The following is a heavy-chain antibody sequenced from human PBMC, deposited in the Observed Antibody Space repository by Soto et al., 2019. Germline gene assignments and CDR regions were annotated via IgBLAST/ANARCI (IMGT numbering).Heavy chain of an antibody. CDR1: GGSFSGYY. CDR3: GRGVYCTNGVCYYSYYYYMDV. J-gene: IGHJ6*03. CDR2: INHSGST. Sequence: SETLSLTCAVYGGSFSGYYWSWIRQPPGKGLEWIGEINHSGSTNYNPSLKSRVTISVDTSKNQFSLKLSSVTAADTAVYYCGRGVYCTNGVCYYSYYYYMDVWGKGTTVTVSS. D-gene: IGHD2-8*01. V-gene: IGHV4-34*01.